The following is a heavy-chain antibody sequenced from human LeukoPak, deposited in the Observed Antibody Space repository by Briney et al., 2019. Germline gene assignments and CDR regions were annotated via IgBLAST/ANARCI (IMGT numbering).Heavy chain of an antibody. CDR2: IRSKAYGGTT. CDR3: TRDPPPYCSGGSCYGY. V-gene: IGHV3-49*03. CDR1: GFTFGDYA. D-gene: IGHD2-15*01. Sequence: GGSLRLSCTASGFTFGDYAMSWFRQAPGKGLEWVGFIRSKAYGGTTEYAASVKGRFTISRADSKSIAYLQMNSLKTEDTAVYYCTRDPPPYCSGGSCYGYWGQGTLVTVSS. J-gene: IGHJ4*02.